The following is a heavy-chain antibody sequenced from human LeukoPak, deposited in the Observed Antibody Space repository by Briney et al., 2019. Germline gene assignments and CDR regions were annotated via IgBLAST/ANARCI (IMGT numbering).Heavy chain of an antibody. J-gene: IGHJ6*03. Sequence: ASVKVSCKASGGTFSSYAISWVRQAPGQGLEWMGGIIPIFGTANYAQKFQGRVTITTDESTSTAYMELSSLRSEDTAVYYCARDGFGCSGGSCYYLLYYYMDVWGKGTTVTVSS. CDR2: IIPIFGTA. V-gene: IGHV1-69*05. CDR3: ARDGFGCSGGSCYYLLYYYMDV. CDR1: GGTFSSYA. D-gene: IGHD2-15*01.